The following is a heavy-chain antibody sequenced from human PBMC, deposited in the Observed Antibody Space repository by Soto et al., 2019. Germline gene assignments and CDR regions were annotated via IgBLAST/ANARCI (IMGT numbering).Heavy chain of an antibody. D-gene: IGHD3-10*01. V-gene: IGHV1-18*01. Sequence: ASVKLSCTDSGYAFTSYGISWVRQAPGQGLEWMGWISAYNGNTNYAQKLQGRVAMTTDTSTSTAYMELRSLRVDDTAVYYCAKDQRGSGSQPDYFDYWGQGTLVTVSS. CDR1: GYAFTSYG. J-gene: IGHJ4*02. CDR3: AKDQRGSGSQPDYFDY. CDR2: ISAYNGNT.